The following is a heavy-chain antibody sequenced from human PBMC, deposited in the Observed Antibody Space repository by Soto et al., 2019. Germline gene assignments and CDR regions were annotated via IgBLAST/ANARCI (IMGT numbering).Heavy chain of an antibody. D-gene: IGHD2-15*01. V-gene: IGHV4-59*01. J-gene: IGHJ5*02. Sequence: SETLSLTCTVSGGSISSYYWSWIRQPPGKGLEWIGYIYYSGSTNYNPSLKSRVTISVDTSKNQFSLKLSSVTAADTAVYYCAREGGSGGSRNWFDPWGQGTLVTVSS. CDR1: GGSISSYY. CDR3: AREGGSGGSRNWFDP. CDR2: IYYSGST.